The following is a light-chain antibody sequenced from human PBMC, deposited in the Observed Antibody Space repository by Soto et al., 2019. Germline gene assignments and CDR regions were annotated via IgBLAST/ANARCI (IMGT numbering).Light chain of an antibody. CDR2: WAS. CDR1: QSVLYSSNNKNY. J-gene: IGKJ1*01. V-gene: IGKV4-1*01. Sequence: DIVMTQSPDSLAVSLGERATINCKSSQSVLYSSNNKNYLAWYQQKPGQPPKLLIYWASTRESGVPDRFSGSGSGTDFTLTISSLQAADVAVYCCQQYYATPRTFGQGTKVEIK. CDR3: QQYYATPRT.